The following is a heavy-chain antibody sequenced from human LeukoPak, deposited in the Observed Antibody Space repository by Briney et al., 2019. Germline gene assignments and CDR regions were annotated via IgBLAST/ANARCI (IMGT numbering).Heavy chain of an antibody. D-gene: IGHD3-16*01. J-gene: IGHJ5*02. Sequence: GGSLTLSCVASGFSLTTYGMLWVRQAPGKGLQWVAFMRSDGTSKYYGDSVEGRFTISRDNSKSTLYLLMNSLSAEDTGIYYCAKDRPIKGGFDPWGQGTPVTVSS. V-gene: IGHV3-30*02. CDR1: GFSLTTYG. CDR3: AKDRPIKGGFDP. CDR2: MRSDGTSK.